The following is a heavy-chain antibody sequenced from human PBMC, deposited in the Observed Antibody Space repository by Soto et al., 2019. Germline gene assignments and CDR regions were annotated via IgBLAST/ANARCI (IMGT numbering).Heavy chain of an antibody. V-gene: IGHV3-72*01. J-gene: IGHJ4*02. CDR2: SRNKANSYST. Sequence: EVQLVESGGGLVQPGGSLRLSCAASGFTFSDHYMDWVRQAPGKGLEWVDRSRNKANSYSTEYAASVKGRFTISRDESKNSLYLQMNSLKTEDTAVYYCARFSGSYTRGLDYCGQGTLVTVSS. CDR1: GFTFSDHY. CDR3: ARFSGSYTRGLDY. D-gene: IGHD1-26*01.